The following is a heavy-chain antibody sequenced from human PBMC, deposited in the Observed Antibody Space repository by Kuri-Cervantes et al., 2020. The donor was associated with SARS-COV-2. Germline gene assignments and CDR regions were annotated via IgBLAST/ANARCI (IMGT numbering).Heavy chain of an antibody. CDR3: ARGRGGYGLMVHAIHYFDY. V-gene: IGHV4-39*01. J-gene: IGHJ4*02. Sequence: ESLKISCTVSGGPISSSSYYWGWIRQPPGKGLEWIGSIYYSGSTYYNPSLKSRVTISVDTSKNQFSLKLSSVTAADTAVYYCARGRGGYGLMVHAIHYFDYWGQGTLVTVSS. CDR2: IYYSGST. CDR1: GGPISSSSYY. D-gene: IGHD2-8*01.